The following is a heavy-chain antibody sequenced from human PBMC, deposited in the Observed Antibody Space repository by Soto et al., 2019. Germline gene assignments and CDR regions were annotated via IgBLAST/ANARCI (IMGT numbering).Heavy chain of an antibody. CDR3: PRSLGQWSSGDACYPHWFDP. J-gene: IGHJ5*02. CDR2: ITTTSVGT. CDR1: GFTFSSYA. Sequence: GGSLRLSCAASGFTFSSYAMNWVRQAPGKGLEWVSTITTTSVGTYYADSVKGRFTISRDNSKNILYLQMNSLRAEDTAVYYCPRSLGQWSSGDACYPHWFDPWGQGTLVTVSS. V-gene: IGHV3-23*01. D-gene: IGHD2-15*01.